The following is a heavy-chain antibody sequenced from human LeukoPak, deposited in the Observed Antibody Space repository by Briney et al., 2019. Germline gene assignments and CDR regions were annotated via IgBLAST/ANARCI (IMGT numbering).Heavy chain of an antibody. CDR2: ISGSGGST. CDR1: GFTFSSFW. V-gene: IGHV3-23*01. D-gene: IGHD1-14*01. Sequence: GGSLRLSCAVSGFTFSSFWMHWVRQAPGKGLEWVSAISGSGGSTYYADSVKGRFTISRDNSKNTLYLQMNSLRAEDTAVYYCAKEMGTGGGMDVWGQGTTVTVSS. J-gene: IGHJ6*02. CDR3: AKEMGTGGGMDV.